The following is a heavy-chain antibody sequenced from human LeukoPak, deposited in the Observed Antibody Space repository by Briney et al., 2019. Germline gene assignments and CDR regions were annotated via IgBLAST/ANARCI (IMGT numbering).Heavy chain of an antibody. CDR3: AKRGVVIRVILVGFHRQAYYFES. D-gene: IGHD3/OR15-3a*01. Sequence: GGSLRLSCAASGFTFSSYVMHWVRQAPGKGLEWVAVISYDGSNKYYADSVKGRFTISRDNSKNTLYLQMNSLRAEDTAVYFCAKRGVVIRVILVGFHRQAYYFESWGQGALVTVSS. CDR1: GFTFSSYV. CDR2: ISYDGSNK. V-gene: IGHV3-30*01. J-gene: IGHJ4*02.